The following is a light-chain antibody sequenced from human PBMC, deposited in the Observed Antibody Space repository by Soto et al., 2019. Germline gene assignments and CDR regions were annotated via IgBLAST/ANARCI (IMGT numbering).Light chain of an antibody. CDR1: QDISTD. CDR2: AAS. J-gene: IGKJ3*01. CDR3: QHYWNFPFT. Sequence: DVHLTQSPSSLSASVGDRVTITCQASQDISTDLTWYQQEPGKAPKVLVYAASKLETGVPSRFSGSGSETHFTLTINSLRPEDFATYYRQHYWNFPFTFGPGTKVDV. V-gene: IGKV1-33*01.